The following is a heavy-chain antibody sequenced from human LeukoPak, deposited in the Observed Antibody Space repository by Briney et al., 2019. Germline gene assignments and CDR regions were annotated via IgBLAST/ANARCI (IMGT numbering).Heavy chain of an antibody. CDR2: INPNSGGT. Sequence: ASVKVSCKASGYTFTGYYMHWVRQAPGQGLEWMGRINPNSGGTNYAQKVQGRVTMTRDTSISTAYMELSRLRFDDTAVYYCARVFVGGSSFGESIDYWGQGTLVTVSS. CDR3: ARVFVGGSSFGESIDY. D-gene: IGHD3-10*01. V-gene: IGHV1-2*06. J-gene: IGHJ4*02. CDR1: GYTFTGYY.